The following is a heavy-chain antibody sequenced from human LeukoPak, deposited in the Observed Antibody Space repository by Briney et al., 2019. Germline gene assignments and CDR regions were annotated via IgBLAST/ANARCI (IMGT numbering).Heavy chain of an antibody. CDR2: IYSGGST. D-gene: IGHD1-26*01. CDR3: ARNGIVAATSDAFDI. V-gene: IGHV3-53*01. CDR1: GFTVRSNY. Sequence: GGSLRLSCAASGFTVRSNYMSWVRQAPGKGLEWVSVIYSGGSTYYADSVKGRFTISRDDSKNTLYLQMNSLRAEDTAVYYCARNGIVAATSDAFDIWGQGTMVTVSS. J-gene: IGHJ3*02.